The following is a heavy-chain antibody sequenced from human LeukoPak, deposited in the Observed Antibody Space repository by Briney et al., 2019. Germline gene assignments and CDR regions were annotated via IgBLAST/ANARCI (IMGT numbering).Heavy chain of an antibody. D-gene: IGHD2-15*01. CDR3: ARTSWVAAYLSGNYYYYYYMDL. CDR1: GGSISSYY. J-gene: IGHJ6*03. CDR2: MYTSGST. V-gene: IGHV4-4*07. Sequence: SETLSLTCTVSGGSISSYYWSWIRQPAGKGLEWIGRMYTSGSTNYNPSLKTRVTMSVDTSKNQFSLKLNSVTAADTAVYYCARTSWVAAYLSGNYYYYYYMDLWGKGTTVTVSS.